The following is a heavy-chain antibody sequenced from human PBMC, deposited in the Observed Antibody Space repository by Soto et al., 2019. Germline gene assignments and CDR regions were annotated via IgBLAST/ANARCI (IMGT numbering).Heavy chain of an antibody. Sequence: HPGGSLRLSCAASEFLFNNYAMHWVRQAPGKGLEWVTSISFHGSNKHYADFVKGRFTISRDNSKNTLYLQMNSMRTEDTAVYYCASDDAFDMWGQGTXVTVSS. CDR3: ASDDAFDM. V-gene: IGHV3-30-3*01. CDR2: ISFHGSNK. J-gene: IGHJ3*02. CDR1: EFLFNNYA.